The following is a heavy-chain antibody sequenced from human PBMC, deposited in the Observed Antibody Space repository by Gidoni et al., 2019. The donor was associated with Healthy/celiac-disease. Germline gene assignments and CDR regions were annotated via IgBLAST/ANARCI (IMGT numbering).Heavy chain of an antibody. CDR1: GYTFPSYG. J-gene: IGHJ4*02. D-gene: IGHD6-6*01. CDR2: ISAYNGNT. V-gene: IGHV1-18*01. CDR3: AREGLGQLVSDGGLSYFDY. Sequence: QVQLVQSGAEVKKPGASVKVSCKASGYTFPSYGISWVRQAPGQGLEWMGWISAYNGNTNYAQKLQGRVTMTTDTSTSTAYMELRSLRSDDTAVYYCAREGLGQLVSDGGLSYFDYWGQGTLVTVSS.